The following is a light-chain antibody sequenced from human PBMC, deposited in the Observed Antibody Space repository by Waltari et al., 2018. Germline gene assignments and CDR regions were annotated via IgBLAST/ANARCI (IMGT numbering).Light chain of an antibody. J-gene: IGLJ2*01. Sequence: QSALTQPASVSGSPGQAITISCSGTSSDVGTYNLVSWYQQLPGKAPKLMIYAVTKRPSVVSTRFSGSKAGNTASLTISGLQAEDEADYFCFSYAGANSDVVFGGGTKVTVL. CDR3: FSYAGANSDVV. CDR2: AVT. CDR1: SSDVGTYNL. V-gene: IGLV2-23*02.